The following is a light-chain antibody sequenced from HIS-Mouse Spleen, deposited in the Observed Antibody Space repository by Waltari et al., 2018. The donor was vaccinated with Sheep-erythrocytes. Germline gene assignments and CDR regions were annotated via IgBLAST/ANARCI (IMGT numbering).Light chain of an antibody. J-gene: IGKJ3*01. CDR3: QQYGSSPFT. CDR2: GAS. V-gene: IGKV3-20*01. CDR1: QSVSSSY. Sequence: EIVLTQSPCTLSLSPGERATLSRRASQSVSSSYLAWYQQKPGQAPRLLIYGASSRATGIPDRFSGSGSGTDFTLTISRLEPEDFAVYYCQQYGSSPFTFGPGTKVDIK.